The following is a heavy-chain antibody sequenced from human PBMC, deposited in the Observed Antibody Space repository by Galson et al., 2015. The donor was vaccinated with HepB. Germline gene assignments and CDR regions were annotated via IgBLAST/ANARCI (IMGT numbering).Heavy chain of an antibody. CDR1: GGSISSGGYY. Sequence: TLSLTCTVSGGSISSGGYYWNWIRQHPGKGLEWIAYIHYSGSTYYNPSLKSRITISVDTSKNQFSLKLSSVTAADTAVYFCARASGVRNHGSVGMDGWGQGTTVTVSS. CDR3: ARASGVRNHGSVGMDG. D-gene: IGHD1-14*01. V-gene: IGHV4-31*03. CDR2: IHYSGST. J-gene: IGHJ6*02.